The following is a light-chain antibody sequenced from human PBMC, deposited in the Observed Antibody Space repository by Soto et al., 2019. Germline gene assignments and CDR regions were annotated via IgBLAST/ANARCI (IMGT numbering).Light chain of an antibody. CDR2: DII. CDR1: SSDIGAFTS. CDR3: SSYSRTTXXVV. Sequence: QSALTQPASVSGSPGQSITISCTGTSSDIGAFTSVSWYQQHPGKAPKLIIYDIIHRPSGVSDRFSGSKSVNTASLTVSGLQPEDEANYYCSSYSRTTXXVVXXXXTKLXXL. J-gene: IGLJ2*01. V-gene: IGLV2-14*03.